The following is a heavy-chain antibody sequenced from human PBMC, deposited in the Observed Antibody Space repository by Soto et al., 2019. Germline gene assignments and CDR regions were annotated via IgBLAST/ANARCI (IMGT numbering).Heavy chain of an antibody. J-gene: IGHJ6*02. CDR1: GYTFTGYY. D-gene: IGHD2-2*01. V-gene: IGHV1-2*04. CDR3: AVTAVPAASSYYGMDV. Sequence: ASVKVSCKASGYTFTGYYMHWVRQAPGQGLEWMGWINPNSGGTNYAQKFQGWVTMTRDTSISTAYMELSRLRSDDTAVYYCAVTAVPAASSYYGMDVWGQGTTVTVSS. CDR2: INPNSGGT.